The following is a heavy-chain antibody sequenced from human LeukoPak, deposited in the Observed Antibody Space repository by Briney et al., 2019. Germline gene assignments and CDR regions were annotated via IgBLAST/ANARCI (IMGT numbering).Heavy chain of an antibody. CDR3: AKDRDDYVWGSYLGAFDI. Sequence: GGSLRLSRAASGFTFSSYAMSWVRQAPGKGLEWVSLISGSGGSTYYADSVKGRFTISRDNSKNTLYLQMNSLRAEDTAVFYCAKDRDDYVWGSYLGAFDIWGQGTMVTVSS. CDR2: ISGSGGST. J-gene: IGHJ3*02. V-gene: IGHV3-23*01. CDR1: GFTFSSYA. D-gene: IGHD3-16*01.